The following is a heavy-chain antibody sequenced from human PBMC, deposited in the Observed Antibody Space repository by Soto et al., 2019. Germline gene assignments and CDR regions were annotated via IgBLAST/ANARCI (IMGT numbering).Heavy chain of an antibody. V-gene: IGHV4-39*01. CDR2: IFYLGSS. J-gene: IGHJ6*02. D-gene: IGHD6-19*01. CDR3: ASLGAAGIIKNYYYYYGMDV. CDR1: GDSIISSDLY. Sequence: PSETLSLTCTVSGDSIISSDLYWVWVRHPPGKGLEWIGGIFYLGSSYYNPSLKSRVTMSVDTSKNQFSLKLSSVTAADTAVYYCASLGAAGIIKNYYYYYGMDVWGQGTTVTVSS.